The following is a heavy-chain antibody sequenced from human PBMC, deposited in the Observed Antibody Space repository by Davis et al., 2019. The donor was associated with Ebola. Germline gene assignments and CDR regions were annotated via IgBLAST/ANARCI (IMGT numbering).Heavy chain of an antibody. CDR1: GFTFSSYA. CDR3: ARDGRGYSGPYYYYGMDV. J-gene: IGHJ6*02. D-gene: IGHD5-18*01. CDR2: ISSSGSTI. Sequence: GGSLRLSCAASGFTFSSYAMHWVRQAPGKGLEWVSYISSSGSTIYYADSVKGRFTISRDNAKNSLYLQMNSLRAEDTAVYYCARDGRGYSGPYYYYGMDVWGQGTTVTVSS. V-gene: IGHV3-48*03.